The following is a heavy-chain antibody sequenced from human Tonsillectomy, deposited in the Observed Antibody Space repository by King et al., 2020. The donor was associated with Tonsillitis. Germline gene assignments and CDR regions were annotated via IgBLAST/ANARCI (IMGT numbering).Heavy chain of an antibody. V-gene: IGHV4-39*07. CDR3: ARHFLGGGPVLFDI. CDR1: GGFISSSSYY. Sequence: QMQLQESGPGLVKPSETLSLTCTVSGGFISSSSYYWGWIRQPPGKGLEWIGSIYYSGSTYYNPSLKSRVTISVDTSKNQFSLKLSSVTAADTAVYYCARHFLGGGPVLFDIWGQGTMVTVSS. CDR2: IYYSGST. D-gene: IGHD3-3*02. J-gene: IGHJ3*02.